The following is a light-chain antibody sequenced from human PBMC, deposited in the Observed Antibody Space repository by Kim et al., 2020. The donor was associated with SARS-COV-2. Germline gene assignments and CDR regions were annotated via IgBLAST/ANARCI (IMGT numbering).Light chain of an antibody. CDR1: SGDVGGYNY. J-gene: IGLJ1*01. CDR3: SSYAGSNNPYV. Sequence: QSVTISCTGTSGDVGGYNYVSWYQQHPGTAPKLMIYEVTERPSGVPDRFSGSKSGNTASLTVSGLQAEDEADYYCSSYAGSNNPYVFGTGTKVTVL. V-gene: IGLV2-8*01. CDR2: EVT.